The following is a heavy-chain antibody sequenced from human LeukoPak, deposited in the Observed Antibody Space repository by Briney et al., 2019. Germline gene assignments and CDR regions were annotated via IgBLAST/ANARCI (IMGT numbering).Heavy chain of an antibody. J-gene: IGHJ4*02. V-gene: IGHV3-23*01. CDR3: ATEKQQRGFDY. D-gene: IGHD6-13*01. Sequence: GGSLRLSCAASGFTFSSYAMSWVRQAPGKGLEWVSAISGSGGSTYYADSVKGRFTISRDNAENTLYLQMNTLRADDTAVYYCATEKQQRGFDYWGQGTLVTVSS. CDR2: ISGSGGST. CDR1: GFTFSSYA.